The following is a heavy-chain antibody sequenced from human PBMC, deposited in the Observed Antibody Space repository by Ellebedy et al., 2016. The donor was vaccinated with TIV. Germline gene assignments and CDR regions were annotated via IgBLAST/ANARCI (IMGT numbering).Heavy chain of an antibody. CDR1: GYTFTSYV. V-gene: IGHV1-18*01. CDR2: ITGYNGNR. D-gene: IGHD4-17*01. J-gene: IGHJ6*02. CDR3: VRDYGAGGGMDV. Sequence: AASVKVSCKASGYTFTSYVLSWVRQAPGQGLEWMGWITGYNGNRKYAQKFQGRVTLTTDTTTSTGYMELMSLRSDDTAVYYCVRDYGAGGGMDVWGQGTTVTVSS.